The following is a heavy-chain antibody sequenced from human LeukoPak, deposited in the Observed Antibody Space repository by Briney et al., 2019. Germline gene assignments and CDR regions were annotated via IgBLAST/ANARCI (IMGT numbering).Heavy chain of an antibody. J-gene: IGHJ3*02. D-gene: IGHD7-27*01. CDR3: ARHPGSSDAFDI. V-gene: IGHV4-59*08. CDR2: IYYSGST. CDR1: GGSISSYH. Sequence: PSETLSLTCTVSGGSISSYHWSWIRQPPGKGLEWIGYIYYSGSTNYNPSLKSRVTISVDTSKNQFSLKLSSVTAADTAVYYCARHPGSSDAFDIWGQGTMVTVSS.